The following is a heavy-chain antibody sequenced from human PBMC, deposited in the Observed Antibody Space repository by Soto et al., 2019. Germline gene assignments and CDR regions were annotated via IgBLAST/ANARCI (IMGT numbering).Heavy chain of an antibody. CDR1: GDSVSSNSAA. CDR3: ARDKDFWSGYWHYYMDV. CDR2: TYYRSKWYN. J-gene: IGHJ6*03. V-gene: IGHV6-1*01. Sequence: QSQTLSLTCAISGDSVSSNSAAWNWIRQSPSRGLEWLGRTYYRSKWYNDYAVSVKSRITINPDTSKNQFSLQLNSVTPEDTAVYYCARDKDFWSGYWHYYMDVWGKGTTVTVSS. D-gene: IGHD3-3*01.